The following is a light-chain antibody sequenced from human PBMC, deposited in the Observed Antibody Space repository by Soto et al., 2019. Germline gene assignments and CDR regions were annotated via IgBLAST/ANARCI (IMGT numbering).Light chain of an antibody. CDR1: SSDVGGYNY. CDR3: SSYTSTSTRI. J-gene: IGLJ2*01. V-gene: IGLV2-14*03. Sequence: QSALTQPASVSGSPGQSITISCSGTSSDVGGYNYVSWYQQHPGKAPKLMIYEVINRPSGVSSRFSGSKSGNTASLTISGLQAEDEADYYCSSYTSTSTRIFGGGTQLTVL. CDR2: EVI.